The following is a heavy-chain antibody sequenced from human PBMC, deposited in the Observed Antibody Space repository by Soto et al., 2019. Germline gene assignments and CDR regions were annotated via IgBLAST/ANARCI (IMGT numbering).Heavy chain of an antibody. CDR1: GGSISGHS. CDR3: ARGRSYSVYDF. V-gene: IGHV4-4*07. Sequence: PSETLSLTCTVSGGSISGHSWIWIRQSAGRGLEWIGHIYPSGSTSYNPSLRSRVTMSLDTSMNQIFLNLTSVTAADTAVFYCARGRSYSVYDFWGPGTLVTVSS. D-gene: IGHD5-12*01. J-gene: IGHJ4*02. CDR2: IYPSGST.